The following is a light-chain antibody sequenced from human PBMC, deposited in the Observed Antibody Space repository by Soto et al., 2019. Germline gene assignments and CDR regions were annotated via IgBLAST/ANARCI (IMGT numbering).Light chain of an antibody. J-gene: IGKJ1*01. CDR2: DAS. Sequence: DIQMTQSPSALSASVGDRGTITCRASQSIRIWLAWYQHKPGKAPQVLIWDASSLQRGVPSRFRGSGSGTEFTLTISSLQPDDFATYYCQQYNNYATWTVGQGTKVDSK. CDR3: QQYNNYATWT. CDR1: QSIRIW. V-gene: IGKV1-5*01.